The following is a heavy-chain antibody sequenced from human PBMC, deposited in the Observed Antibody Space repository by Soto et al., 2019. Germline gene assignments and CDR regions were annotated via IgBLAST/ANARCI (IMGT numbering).Heavy chain of an antibody. CDR1: GGSISSGGYY. D-gene: IGHD3-10*01. V-gene: IGHV4-31*03. CDR2: IYYSGST. J-gene: IGHJ6*02. Sequence: PSETLSLTCTVSGGSISSGGYYWSWIRQHPGKDLEWIGYIYYSGSTYYNPSLKIRVTISVNTSKNQFYLKLSSVTAADAAVYYCATLSSLDPGEYYYGMDVWGPGTTVAVSS. CDR3: ATLSSLDPGEYYYGMDV.